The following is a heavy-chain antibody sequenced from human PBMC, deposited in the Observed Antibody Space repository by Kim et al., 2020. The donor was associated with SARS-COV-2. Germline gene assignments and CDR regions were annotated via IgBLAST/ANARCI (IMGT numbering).Heavy chain of an antibody. CDR1: GYTFSSYY. CDR3: ARDPGAARHQCYYGMDV. Sequence: ASVKVSCKASGYTFSSYYMHWVRQAPGQGLEWMGVINPSFGTTSYAQKFQGRVTMTRDASTSTAYMELSSLRSEDTAVYYCARDPGAARHQCYYGMDVWGQGTTVTVSS. J-gene: IGHJ6*02. V-gene: IGHV1-46*01. D-gene: IGHD1-26*01. CDR2: INPSFGTT.